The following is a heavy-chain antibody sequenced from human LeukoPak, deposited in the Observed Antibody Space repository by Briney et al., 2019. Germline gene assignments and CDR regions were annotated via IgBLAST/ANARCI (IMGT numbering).Heavy chain of an antibody. CDR2: IKQDGSEK. Sequence: GGSLRLSCAASGFTFSSYWMSWVRQAPGKGLDWVSNIKQDGSEKYYVDSVKGRFTISRDNAKNSLYLQMNSLRAEDTAVYYCARDFLPYYLLFDYWGQGTLVTVSS. CDR3: ARDFLPYYLLFDY. V-gene: IGHV3-7*01. D-gene: IGHD2-8*01. CDR1: GFTFSSYW. J-gene: IGHJ4*02.